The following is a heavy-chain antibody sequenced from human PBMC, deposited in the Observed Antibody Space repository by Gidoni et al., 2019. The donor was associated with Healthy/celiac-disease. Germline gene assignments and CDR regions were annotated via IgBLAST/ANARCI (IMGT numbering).Heavy chain of an antibody. D-gene: IGHD2-21*02. CDR2: ISSSSSYI. Sequence: EVQLVASGGGLVKPGGSLRLSCAASGFTFSSYLMNLLRQAPGKGLEWVSSISSSSSYIYYADSVKGRFTISRDNAKNSLYLKMNSLRAEDTAVYYCARDGGAIVVVTFVVHPNAFDYWGQGTLVTVSS. CDR3: ARDGGAIVVVTFVVHPNAFDY. CDR1: GFTFSSYL. V-gene: IGHV3-21*06. J-gene: IGHJ4*02.